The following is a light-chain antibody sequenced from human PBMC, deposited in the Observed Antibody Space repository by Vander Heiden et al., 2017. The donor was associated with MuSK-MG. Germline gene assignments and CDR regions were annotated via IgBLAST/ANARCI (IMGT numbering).Light chain of an antibody. Sequence: SYELTQPLSVSVALGQTARITCGGNNIGSKNVPWYQQKPGQAPVLVIYRDSNRPSGIPERFSGSNSGNTATLTISRAQAGDEADYYCQVWDSSNEIFGTGTKVTVL. J-gene: IGLJ1*01. CDR1: NIGSKN. CDR3: QVWDSSNEI. CDR2: RDS. V-gene: IGLV3-9*01.